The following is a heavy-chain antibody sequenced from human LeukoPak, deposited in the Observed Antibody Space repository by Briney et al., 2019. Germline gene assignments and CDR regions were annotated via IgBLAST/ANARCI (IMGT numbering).Heavy chain of an antibody. CDR2: MNPNSGNT. D-gene: IGHD5-18*01. CDR3: ARRVGRGTAPDF. Sequence: ASVKVSCKASGGTFSSYAISWVRQAPGQGLEWMGWMNPNSGNTGYAQKFQGRVSMTRNTSISTAYMELSNLRSEDTAVYYCARRVGRGTAPDFWGQGTLVTVSS. CDR1: GGTFSSYA. J-gene: IGHJ4*02. V-gene: IGHV1-8*02.